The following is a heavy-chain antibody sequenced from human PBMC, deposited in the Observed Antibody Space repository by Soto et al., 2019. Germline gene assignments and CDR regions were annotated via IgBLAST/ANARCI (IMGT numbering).Heavy chain of an antibody. Sequence: QVQLVESGGGVVQPGRSLRLSCAASGFTFSSYGMHWVRQAPGKGLEWVAVIWYDGSNKYYADSVKGRFTISRDNSKNTLYLQRNSLRAEDTAVYYCARSPPGRGWSYYYYGMDVWGQGTTVTVSS. CDR2: IWYDGSNK. J-gene: IGHJ6*02. V-gene: IGHV3-33*01. D-gene: IGHD3-10*01. CDR3: ARSPPGRGWSYYYYGMDV. CDR1: GFTFSSYG.